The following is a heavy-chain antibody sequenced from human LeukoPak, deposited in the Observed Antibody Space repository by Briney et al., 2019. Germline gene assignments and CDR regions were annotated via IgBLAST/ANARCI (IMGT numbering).Heavy chain of an antibody. J-gene: IGHJ4*02. V-gene: IGHV3-33*01. D-gene: IGHD3-10*01. CDR1: GFTFSSYG. CDR3: ARGLWFGELSDLYYFDY. Sequence: GGSLRLSCAASGFTFSSYGMHWVRQAPGKGLEWVAVIWYDGSNKYYADSVKGRFTISRDNSKNTLYLQMNSLRAEDTAVYYCARGLWFGELSDLYYFDYWGRGTLVTVSS. CDR2: IWYDGSNK.